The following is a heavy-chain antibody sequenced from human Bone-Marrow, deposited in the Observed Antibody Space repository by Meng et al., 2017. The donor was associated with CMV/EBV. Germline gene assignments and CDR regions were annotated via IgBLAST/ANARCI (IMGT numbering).Heavy chain of an antibody. D-gene: IGHD3-22*01. J-gene: IGHJ4*02. CDR1: GGSISSSSYY. CDR3: ARDYDSSGYYVD. V-gene: IGHV4-39*07. CDR2: IYYSGST. Sequence: SETLSLTCTVSGGSISSSSYYWGWIRQPPGKGLEWIGSIYYSGSTYYNPSLKSRVTISVDTSKNQFSLKLSSVTAADTAVYYCARDYDSSGYYVDWGPGKLVNVSS.